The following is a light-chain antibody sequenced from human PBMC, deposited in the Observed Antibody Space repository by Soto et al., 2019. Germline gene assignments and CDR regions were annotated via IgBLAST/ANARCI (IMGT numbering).Light chain of an antibody. J-gene: IGKJ5*01. Sequence: EIVLTQSPGTLSLSPGERATLSCRASQSVRSNYLAWYQQKPGQAPRLLIYGASSRATGIPDRFSGSGSGTDFTLTISRLEPEDFAVYYCQQYGNSPPTTFGQGTRLEIK. V-gene: IGKV3-20*01. CDR2: GAS. CDR1: QSVRSNY. CDR3: QQYGNSPPTT.